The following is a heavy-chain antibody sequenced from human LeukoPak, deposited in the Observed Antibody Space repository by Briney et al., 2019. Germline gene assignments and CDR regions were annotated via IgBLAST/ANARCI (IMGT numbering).Heavy chain of an antibody. J-gene: IGHJ5*02. Sequence: GRSLRLSCAASGFTFSSYAMHWVRQAPGRGLEWMAVISYDGSNKYYADSVKGRLTISRDNSKNTLYVQMNGLRAEDTAVYYCARGGYSIMDWFDPWGQGTLVTVSS. CDR1: GFTFSSYA. V-gene: IGHV3-30-3*01. CDR3: ARGGYSIMDWFDP. D-gene: IGHD6-13*01. CDR2: ISYDGSNK.